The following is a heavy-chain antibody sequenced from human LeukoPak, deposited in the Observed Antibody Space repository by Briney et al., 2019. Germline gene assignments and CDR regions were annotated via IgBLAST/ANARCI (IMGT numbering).Heavy chain of an antibody. Sequence: MSGGSLRLSCAASGFTFSNYSMNWVRQAPGKGLEWVSSISSSSSYIYYADSVKGRFTISRDNAKNSLYLQMNSLRAEDTAVYYCARDPRVGATASFDYWGQGTLVTVSS. CDR1: GFTFSNYS. CDR3: ARDPRVGATASFDY. D-gene: IGHD1-26*01. V-gene: IGHV3-21*01. CDR2: ISSSSSYI. J-gene: IGHJ4*02.